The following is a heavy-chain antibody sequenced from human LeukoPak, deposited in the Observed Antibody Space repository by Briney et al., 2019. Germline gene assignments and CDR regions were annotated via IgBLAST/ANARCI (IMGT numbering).Heavy chain of an antibody. V-gene: IGHV4-59*12. CDR2: IYYSGST. Sequence: ETLSLTCTVSGGSISSYYWSWIRQPPGKGLEWIGYIYYSGSTNYNPSLKSRVTISVDTSKNQFSLKLSSVTAADTAVYYCARGTKLGNWFDPWGQGTLVTVSS. CDR3: ARGTKLGNWFDP. D-gene: IGHD7-27*01. CDR1: GGSISSYY. J-gene: IGHJ5*02.